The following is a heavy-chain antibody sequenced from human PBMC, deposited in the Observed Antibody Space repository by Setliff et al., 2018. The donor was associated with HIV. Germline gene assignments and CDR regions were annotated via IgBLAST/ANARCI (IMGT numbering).Heavy chain of an antibody. CDR3: ARGQCSGTNCYGVDYYGMDV. CDR1: GGSISSDNW. V-gene: IGHV4-4*02. J-gene: IGHJ6*02. Sequence: PSETLSLTCAVSGGSISSDNWWTWVRQPPGKGLEWIGEIYHSEYNNYNASPKSRVSMSVDKSKNQFSLKLTSVTTADTAVYYCARGQCSGTNCYGVDYYGMDVWGQGTTVTVSS. D-gene: IGHD2-2*01. CDR2: IYHSEYN.